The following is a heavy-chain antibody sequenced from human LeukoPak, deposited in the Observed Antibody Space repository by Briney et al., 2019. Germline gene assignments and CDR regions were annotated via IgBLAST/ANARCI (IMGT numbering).Heavy chain of an antibody. V-gene: IGHV5-10-1*01. D-gene: IGHD2-15*01. Sequence: NHGASMVISCEGSGTIFTSYWISWVRLLPGKGLEWIGRIDPRDYYTNYSPSFQGHVTISADKSISAAYLQWISLKASDTAMYYCARRKGYCSGGSCYSGWFDPWGQGTLVTVSS. CDR2: IDPRDYYT. CDR3: ARRKGYCSGGSCYSGWFDP. J-gene: IGHJ5*02. CDR1: GTIFTSYW.